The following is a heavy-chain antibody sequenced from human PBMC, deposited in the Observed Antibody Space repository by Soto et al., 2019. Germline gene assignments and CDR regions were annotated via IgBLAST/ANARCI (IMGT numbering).Heavy chain of an antibody. CDR3: ARGFSKGSTSRYLDY. CDR1: GFTFSSYG. Sequence: GGSLRLSCAASGFTFSSYGMHWVRQAPGKGLEWVAVIWYDGSNKYYADSVKGRFTISRDNSKNTLYLQMNSLRAEDTAVYYCARGFSKGSTSRYLDYWGQGTLVTVSS. CDR2: IWYDGSNK. V-gene: IGHV3-33*01. D-gene: IGHD2-2*01. J-gene: IGHJ4*02.